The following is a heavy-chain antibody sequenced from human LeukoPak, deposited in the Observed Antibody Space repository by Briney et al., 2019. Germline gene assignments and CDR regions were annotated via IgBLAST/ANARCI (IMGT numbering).Heavy chain of an antibody. V-gene: IGHV3-11*01. CDR3: TRDTRNDY. Sequence: PGGSLRLSCAASGSTFSDYYMSWIRQAPGKGLEWISFISGSGTTIYYADSVKGRFSISRDNAKNSVFLQMNSLRAEDTAVYYCTRDTRNDYWGQGTLVTVSS. CDR1: GSTFSDYY. CDR2: ISGSGTTI. J-gene: IGHJ4*02.